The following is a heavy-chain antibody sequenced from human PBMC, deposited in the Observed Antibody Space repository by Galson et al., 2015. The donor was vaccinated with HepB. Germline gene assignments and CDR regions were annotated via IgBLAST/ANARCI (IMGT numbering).Heavy chain of an antibody. D-gene: IGHD3-10*01. CDR1: GFTFSDYA. Sequence: SLRLSCAVSGFTFSDYAMHWVRQVPGKGLLWVSRIQRDGVTTKYADTVRGRFATSRDNAKNTLHLQMTSLRAEDTAVYYCTRGLHGSGSFSDWGQGTLVTVSS. V-gene: IGHV3-74*01. CDR3: TRGLHGSGSFSD. J-gene: IGHJ1*01. CDR2: IQRDGVTT.